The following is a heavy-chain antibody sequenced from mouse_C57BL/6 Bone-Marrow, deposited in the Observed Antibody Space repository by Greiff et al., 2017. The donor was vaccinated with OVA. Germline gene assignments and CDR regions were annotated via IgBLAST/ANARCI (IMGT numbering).Heavy chain of an antibody. V-gene: IGHV5-6*01. Sequence: EVHLVESGGDLVKPGGSLKLSCAASGFTFSSYGMSWVRQTPDKRLEWVATISSGGSYTYYPDSVKGRFTISRDNAKNTLYLQMSSLKSEDTAMYYCARGGWLLLYWYFDVWGTGTTVTVSS. J-gene: IGHJ1*03. CDR1: GFTFSSYG. CDR3: ARGGWLLLYWYFDV. CDR2: ISSGGSYT. D-gene: IGHD2-3*01.